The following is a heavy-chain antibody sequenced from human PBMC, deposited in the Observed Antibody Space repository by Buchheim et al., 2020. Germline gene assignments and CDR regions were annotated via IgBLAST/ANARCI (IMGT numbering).Heavy chain of an antibody. CDR3: ARDRAMIVVVPTWFDP. V-gene: IGHV3-48*01. Sequence: EVQLVESGGGLVQPGGSLRLSCAASGFTFSSYSMNWVRQAPGKGLEWVSYISSSSSTIYYADSVRGRFPISRDNAKKSLYLQMNSLRAEDTAVYYCARDRAMIVVVPTWFDPWGQGTL. CDR2: ISSSSSTI. CDR1: GFTFSSYS. J-gene: IGHJ5*02. D-gene: IGHD3-22*01.